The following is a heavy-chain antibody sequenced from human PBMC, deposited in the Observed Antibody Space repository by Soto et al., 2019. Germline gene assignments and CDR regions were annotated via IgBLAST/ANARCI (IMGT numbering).Heavy chain of an antibody. CDR2: INHSGST. CDR1: GGSFSGYY. V-gene: IGHV4-34*01. J-gene: IGHJ2*01. D-gene: IGHD6-13*01. CDR3: ARDSSWYRYFDL. Sequence: SETLSLTCAVYGGSFSGYYWSWIRQPPGKGLEWIGEINHSGSTNYNPSLKSRVTISVDTSKNQFSLKLSSVTAADTAVYYCARDSSWYRYFDLWGRGTLVTVSS.